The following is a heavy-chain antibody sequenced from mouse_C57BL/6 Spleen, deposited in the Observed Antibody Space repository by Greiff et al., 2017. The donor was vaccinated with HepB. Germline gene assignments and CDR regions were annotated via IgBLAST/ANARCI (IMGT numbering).Heavy chain of an antibody. D-gene: IGHD2-3*01. CDR1: GYTFTSYG. V-gene: IGHV1-81*01. Sequence: VKVVESGAELARPGASVKLSCKASGYTFTSYGISWVKQRTGQGLEWIGEIYPRSGNTYYNEKFKGKATLTADKSSSTAYMELRSLTSEDSAVYFCANDGLYYFDYWGQGTTLTVSS. CDR3: ANDGLYYFDY. J-gene: IGHJ2*01. CDR2: IYPRSGNT.